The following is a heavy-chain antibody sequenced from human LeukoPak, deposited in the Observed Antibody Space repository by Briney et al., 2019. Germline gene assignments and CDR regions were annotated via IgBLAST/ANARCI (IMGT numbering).Heavy chain of an antibody. CDR3: ARVSMEYYFDY. V-gene: IGHV4-30-4*01. CDR2: IYYSGST. D-gene: IGHD3-10*01. CDR1: GGSISSGDYY. J-gene: IGHJ4*02. Sequence: PSETLSLTCTVSGGSISSGDYYWSWIRQPPGKGLVWIGYIYYSGSTYYNPSLKSRVTISVDTSKNQFSLKLSSVTAADTAVYYCARVSMEYYFDYWGQGTLVTVSS.